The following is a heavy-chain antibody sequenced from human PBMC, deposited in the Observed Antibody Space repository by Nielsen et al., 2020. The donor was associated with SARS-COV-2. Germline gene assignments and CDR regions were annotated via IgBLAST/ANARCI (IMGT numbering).Heavy chain of an antibody. CDR3: ARSPFHRSSWYGMDV. J-gene: IGHJ6*02. Sequence: GESLKISCVASGFSFNTYSMNWVRQAPGKGLEWVSYISGGSATIYYADSVKGRFTISRDNVKNSLYLQLSSLSAKDTAVYYCARSPFHRSSWYGMDVWGQGTTVTVSS. CDR1: GFSFNTYS. D-gene: IGHD6-13*01. CDR2: ISGGSATI. V-gene: IGHV3-48*01.